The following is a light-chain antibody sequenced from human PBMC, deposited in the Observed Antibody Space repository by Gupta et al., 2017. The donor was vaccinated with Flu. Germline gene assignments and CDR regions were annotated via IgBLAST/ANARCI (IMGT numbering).Light chain of an antibody. CDR1: SGHSSYA. CDR2: LKSDGSH. Sequence: QLVLTQSPSASASLGASVKLTCTLSSGHSSYAITWHQQQPQKGPRYLMKLKSDGSHIRGDGIPDRFSGSSSGAERYLIISRRQAEDEADYYCHSGGTGASWVFGGGTRLTVL. V-gene: IGLV4-69*01. J-gene: IGLJ3*02. CDR3: HSGGTGASWV.